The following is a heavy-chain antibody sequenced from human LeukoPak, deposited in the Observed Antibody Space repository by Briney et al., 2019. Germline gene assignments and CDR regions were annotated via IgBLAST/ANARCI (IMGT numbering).Heavy chain of an antibody. Sequence: PGGSLRLSCAASGFTFSSYAMSWVRQAPGKGLEWVSAISGSGGSTYYADSVKGRFTISRDNSKNTLYLQMNSLRAEDTAVYYCARLGGGWYRFFDYWGQGPLVTVSS. CDR2: ISGSGGST. D-gene: IGHD6-19*01. V-gene: IGHV3-23*01. CDR1: GFTFSSYA. J-gene: IGHJ4*02. CDR3: ARLGGGWYRFFDY.